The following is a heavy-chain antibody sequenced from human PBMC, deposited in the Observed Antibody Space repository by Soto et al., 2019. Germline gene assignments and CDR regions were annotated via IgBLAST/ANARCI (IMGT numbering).Heavy chain of an antibody. Sequence: QVQLQQWGAGLLKPSETLSLTCAVYGGSFSGYYWSWIRQPPGKGLEWIGEINHSGSTNYNPSLKSRVTISVDTSKNQFSLKLSSVTASDTAVYYCARGLLGYCSSTSCLVFGYWGQGTLVTVSS. CDR3: ARGLLGYCSSTSCLVFGY. D-gene: IGHD2-2*01. J-gene: IGHJ4*02. V-gene: IGHV4-34*01. CDR1: GGSFSGYY. CDR2: INHSGST.